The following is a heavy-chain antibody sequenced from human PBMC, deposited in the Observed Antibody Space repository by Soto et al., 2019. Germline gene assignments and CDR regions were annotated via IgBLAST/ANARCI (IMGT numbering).Heavy chain of an antibody. CDR2: ISAYNGNT. D-gene: IGHD2-2*01. Sequence: QVQLVQSGAEVKKPGASVKVSCKASGYTFTSYGISWVRQAPGQGLEWMGWISAYNGNTNYAQKLQGRVTMTTDTSTSTAYMELRSLRSDDTAVYYCARVAVLVPATSYYYTMDGWGQGTTVTVSS. CDR3: ARVAVLVPATSYYYTMDG. J-gene: IGHJ6*02. V-gene: IGHV1-18*01. CDR1: GYTFTSYG.